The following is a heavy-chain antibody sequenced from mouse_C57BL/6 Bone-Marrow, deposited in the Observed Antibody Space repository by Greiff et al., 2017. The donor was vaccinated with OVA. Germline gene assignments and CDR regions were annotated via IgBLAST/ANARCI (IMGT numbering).Heavy chain of an antibody. J-gene: IGHJ4*01. V-gene: IGHV5-6*01. D-gene: IGHD2-12*01. CDR1: GFTFSSYG. CDR2: ISSGGSYT. Sequence: EVQLVESGGDLVKPGGSLKLSCAASGFTFSSYGMSWVRQTPDKRLEWVATISSGGSYTYYPDSVKGRFTISRDNAKNTLYLQMSSLKSEDTAMYYCARRDYRGIWDYWGQGTSVTVSS. CDR3: ARRDYRGIWDY.